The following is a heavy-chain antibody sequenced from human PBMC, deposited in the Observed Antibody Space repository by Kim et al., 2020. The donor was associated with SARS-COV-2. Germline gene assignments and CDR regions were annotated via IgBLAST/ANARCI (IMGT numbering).Heavy chain of an antibody. CDR2: IYYSGST. CDR3: ARQWGYYYDSSGYFDY. CDR1: GGSISSSSYY. J-gene: IGHJ4*02. D-gene: IGHD3-22*01. V-gene: IGHV4-39*01. Sequence: SQTLSLTCTVSGGSISSSSYYWGWIRQPPGKGLEWIGSIYYSGSTYYNPSLKSRVTISVDTSKNQFSLKLSSVTAADTAVYYCARQWGYYYDSSGYFDYWGQGTLVTVSS.